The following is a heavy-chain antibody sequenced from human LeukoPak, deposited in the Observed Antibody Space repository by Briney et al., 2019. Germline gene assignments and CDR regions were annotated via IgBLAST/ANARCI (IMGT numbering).Heavy chain of an antibody. Sequence: GGSLRVSCAASGIIFSNYAMHWVRQGPGKGLECISTISSDGGSTYYANSVKGRFTISRDNSKNTLYLQMGSLRAEDMAVYYCARGRQGAKTRYFDLWGRRTRVTVSS. V-gene: IGHV3-64*01. D-gene: IGHD1-26*01. CDR3: ARGRQGAKTRYFDL. CDR1: GIIFSNYA. J-gene: IGHJ2*01. CDR2: ISSDGGST.